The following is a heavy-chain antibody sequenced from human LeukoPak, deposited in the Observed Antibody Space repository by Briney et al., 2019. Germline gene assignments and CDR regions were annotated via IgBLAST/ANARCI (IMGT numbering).Heavy chain of an antibody. J-gene: IGHJ6*02. CDR1: GGTFSSYA. Sequence: ASVKVSCKASGGTFSSYAISWVRQAPGQGLEWMGRINPNSGGTNYAQKFQGRVTMTRDTSISTAYMELSRLRSDDTAVYYCARDAYCGGDCYSGDYGMDVWGQRTTVTVSS. D-gene: IGHD2-21*02. V-gene: IGHV1-2*06. CDR2: INPNSGGT. CDR3: ARDAYCGGDCYSGDYGMDV.